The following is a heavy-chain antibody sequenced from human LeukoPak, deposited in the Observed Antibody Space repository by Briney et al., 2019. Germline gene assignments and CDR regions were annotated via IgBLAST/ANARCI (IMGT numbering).Heavy chain of an antibody. V-gene: IGHV3-30*18. D-gene: IGHD5-12*01. Sequence: GSLRLSCAASGFTFSSYWMNWVRQAPGKGLEWVALISFDESSEYYADSVKGRFSISRDNSKNTLYLQMNNARVDDTAVYYCAKEVGYGSPYFDYWGQGTLVTVSS. CDR2: ISFDESSE. J-gene: IGHJ4*02. CDR3: AKEVGYGSPYFDY. CDR1: GFTFSSYW.